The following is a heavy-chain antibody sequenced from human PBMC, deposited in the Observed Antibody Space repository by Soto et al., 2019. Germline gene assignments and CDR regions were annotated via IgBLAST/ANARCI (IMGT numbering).Heavy chain of an antibody. CDR1: GYTFTSYG. J-gene: IGHJ6*02. D-gene: IGHD3-10*01. CDR2: IIPIFGTA. V-gene: IGHV1-69*13. Sequence: SVKVSCKASGYTFTSYGISWVRQAPGQGLEWMGGIIPIFGTANYAQKFQGRVTITADESTSTAYMELSSLRSEDTAVYYCARDRAITMVRGYYYGMDVWGQGTTVTVSS. CDR3: ARDRAITMVRGYYYGMDV.